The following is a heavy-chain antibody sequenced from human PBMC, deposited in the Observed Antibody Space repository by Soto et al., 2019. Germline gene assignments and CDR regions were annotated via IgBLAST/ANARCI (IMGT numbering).Heavy chain of an antibody. CDR3: ARAIAATRHSYCGMVV. V-gene: IGHV1-2*04. CDR2: INPNSGGT. D-gene: IGHD2-15*01. J-gene: IGHJ6*04. CDR1: GYTFTGYY. Sequence: ASVKVSCKASGYTFTGYYMHWVRQAPGQGLEWMGWINPNSGGTNYAQKFQGWVTMTRDTSISTAYMELSRLRSDDTAVYYCARAIAATRHSYCGMVVWGKGTTVTVSS.